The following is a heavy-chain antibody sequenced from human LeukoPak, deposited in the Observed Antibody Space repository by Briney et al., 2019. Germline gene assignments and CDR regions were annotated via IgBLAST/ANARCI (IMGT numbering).Heavy chain of an antibody. Sequence: PGGSLRLSCAASGFTFSSYAMSWVRQAPGKGLEWVSAISGSGGSTYYADSVKGRFTISRDNSKNTLYLQMNSLRAEDTAVYHCAKDRRVVAAKYYYYYYGMDVWGQGTTVTVSS. J-gene: IGHJ6*02. CDR3: AKDRRVVAAKYYYYYYGMDV. CDR2: ISGSGGST. D-gene: IGHD1-26*01. V-gene: IGHV3-23*01. CDR1: GFTFSSYA.